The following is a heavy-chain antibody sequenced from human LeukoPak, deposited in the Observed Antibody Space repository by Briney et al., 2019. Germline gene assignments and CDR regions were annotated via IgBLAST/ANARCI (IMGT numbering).Heavy chain of an antibody. J-gene: IGHJ4*02. V-gene: IGHV3-7*01. D-gene: IGHD3-10*01. CDR1: GFTSIDSW. CDR2: IKYDGSEN. CDR3: AKYHYGSGTSLGY. Sequence: GGSLRLSCAASGFTSIDSWMTWVRQAPGRGLEWVANIKYDGSENYYVDSVKGRFTISRDNAKKSLSLQMNSLRAEDTAVYYCAKYHYGSGTSLGYWGQGTLVTVSS.